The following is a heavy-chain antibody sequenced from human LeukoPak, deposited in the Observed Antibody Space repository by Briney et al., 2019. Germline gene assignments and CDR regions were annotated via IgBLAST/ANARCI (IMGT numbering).Heavy chain of an antibody. CDR3: AAEFDNEQWLDWDY. D-gene: IGHD6-19*01. CDR2: IHYRGST. J-gene: IGHJ4*02. Sequence: SETLSLTCTVSGGSINGYYWNWIRQAPGKGLEWIGYIHYRGSTNYNPSLKSRVTISVDTSENQFSLKLSSVTAADMAVYYCAAEFDNEQWLDWDYWGRGTLVTVSS. CDR1: GGSINGYY. V-gene: IGHV4-59*01.